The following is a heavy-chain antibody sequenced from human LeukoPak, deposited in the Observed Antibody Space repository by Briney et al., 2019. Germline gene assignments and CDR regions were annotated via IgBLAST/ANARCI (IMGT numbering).Heavy chain of an antibody. J-gene: IGHJ5*02. CDR3: ARDLRSSSWYPNWFDP. CDR2: IIPILGIA. Sequence: GSSVKVSCKASGGTFSSYAISWVRQAPGQGLEWMGRIIPILGIANYAQKFQGRVTITADESTSTAYMELSSLRSEDTAVYYCARDLRSSSWYPNWFDPWGQGTLVTVSS. D-gene: IGHD6-13*01. V-gene: IGHV1-69*04. CDR1: GGTFSSYA.